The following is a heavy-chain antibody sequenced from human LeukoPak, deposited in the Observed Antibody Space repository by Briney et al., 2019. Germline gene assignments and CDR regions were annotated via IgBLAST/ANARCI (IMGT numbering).Heavy chain of an antibody. D-gene: IGHD2-2*01. CDR3: AKGGDCTSTNCYQDY. CDR2: ISGSGVST. V-gene: IGHV3-23*01. J-gene: IGHJ4*02. CDR1: GFTFSSYA. Sequence: GGSLRLSCAASGFTFSSYAMSWVRQAPGKGLEWVSTISGSGVSTYYADSVKGRFTISRDNSKNTLYLQMSSLRADDTAVYYCAKGGDCTSTNCYQDYWGQGTLVTVSS.